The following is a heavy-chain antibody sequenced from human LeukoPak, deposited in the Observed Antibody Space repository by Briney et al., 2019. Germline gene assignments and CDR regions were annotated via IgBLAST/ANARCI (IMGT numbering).Heavy chain of an antibody. CDR1: GGSISSSGYY. Sequence: KPSETPSLTRIVSGGSISSSGYYWDWIRQPPRKGLGWIGNFYYTGSTYYNPSLKSRITISVDTSKNQFSLKLRSVTAADTAVYYCARHSRSGYGDYESAFDIWGQGTMVTVSS. V-gene: IGHV4-39*01. D-gene: IGHD5-12*01. CDR3: ARHSRSGYGDYESAFDI. CDR2: FYYTGST. J-gene: IGHJ3*02.